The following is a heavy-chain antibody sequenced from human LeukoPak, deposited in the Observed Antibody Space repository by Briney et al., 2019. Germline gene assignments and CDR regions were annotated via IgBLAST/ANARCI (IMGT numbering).Heavy chain of an antibody. CDR2: ISYDGSNK. J-gene: IGHJ4*02. V-gene: IGHV3-30*18. CDR3: ANRYRDY. D-gene: IGHD1-14*01. Sequence: GGSLRLSCAASGFTFSDYYMSWIRQAPGKGLEWVAVISYDGSNKYYADSVKGRFTISRDNSKNTLYLQMNSLRAEDTAVYYCANRYRDYWGQGTLVTVSS. CDR1: GFTFSDYY.